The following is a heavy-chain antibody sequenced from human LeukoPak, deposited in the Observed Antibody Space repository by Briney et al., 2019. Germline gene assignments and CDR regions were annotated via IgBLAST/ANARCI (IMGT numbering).Heavy chain of an antibody. V-gene: IGHV3-30-3*01. D-gene: IGHD4-17*01. CDR3: ARAPGALDYGDYVD. Sequence: PGGSLRLSCAASGFTFSSYAMSWVRQAPGKGLEWVAVISYDGSNKYYADSVKGRFTISRDNSKNTLYLQMNSLRAEDTAVYYCARAPGALDYGDYVDWGQGTLVTVSS. CDR1: GFTFSSYA. J-gene: IGHJ4*02. CDR2: ISYDGSNK.